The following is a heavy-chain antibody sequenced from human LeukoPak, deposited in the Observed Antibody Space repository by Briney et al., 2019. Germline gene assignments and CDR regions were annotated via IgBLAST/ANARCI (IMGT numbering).Heavy chain of an antibody. J-gene: IGHJ4*02. V-gene: IGHV4-39*07. CDR3: ARLYSGSYYYFDY. D-gene: IGHD1-26*01. CDR1: GGSIVDSRYY. Sequence: SETLSLTCTVSGGSIVDSRYYWGWIRQPPGKGLEWIGSIYYSGTTYYNPSLKSRVTISVDTSKNQFSLKLSSVTAADTAVYYCARLYSGSYYYFDYWGQGTLVTVSS. CDR2: IYYSGTT.